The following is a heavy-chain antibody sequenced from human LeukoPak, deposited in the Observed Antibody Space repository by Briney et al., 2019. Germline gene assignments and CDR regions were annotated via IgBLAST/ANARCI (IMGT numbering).Heavy chain of an antibody. CDR2: INPSGGST. CDR1: GYTFTSYY. CDR3: ATSKGPTRFWFDP. J-gene: IGHJ5*02. V-gene: IGHV1-46*01. D-gene: IGHD1/OR15-1a*01. Sequence: GASVKVSCKASGYTFTSYYMHWVREAPGQGLEWMGMINPSGGSTSNAQKFQARVTMTRDTSTSTVYMELSSLRSEDTAVYYCATSKGPTRFWFDPWGQGTLVTVSS.